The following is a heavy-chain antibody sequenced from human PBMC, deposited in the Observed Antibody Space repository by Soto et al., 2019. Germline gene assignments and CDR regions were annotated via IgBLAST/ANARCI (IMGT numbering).Heavy chain of an antibody. Sequence: GGSLRLSCAGSGFTFSNYAMSWVRQTPGKGLEWVSGISGSGTSTYYADSVKGRFTISRDNSKNTLYLQMNSLRADDTAVYYCAKDRANWGSTYFDYWGQGTLVTVSS. V-gene: IGHV3-23*01. J-gene: IGHJ4*02. CDR1: GFTFSNYA. CDR3: AKDRANWGSTYFDY. D-gene: IGHD7-27*01. CDR2: ISGSGTST.